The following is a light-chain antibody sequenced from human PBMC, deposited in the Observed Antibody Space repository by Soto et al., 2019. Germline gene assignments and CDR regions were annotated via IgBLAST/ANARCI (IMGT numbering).Light chain of an antibody. CDR2: KAS. J-gene: IGKJ1*01. CDR1: QTISSW. V-gene: IGKV1-5*03. CDR3: QHYNSYSEV. Sequence: DIQMTQSPSTLSASVGDTVTVTCRASQTISSWLAWYQQKPGKAPKLLIYKASTLKSGVPSRFSGSGSGTEFTLTISSLQPDDFATYYCQHYNSYSEVFGQGTKVDIK.